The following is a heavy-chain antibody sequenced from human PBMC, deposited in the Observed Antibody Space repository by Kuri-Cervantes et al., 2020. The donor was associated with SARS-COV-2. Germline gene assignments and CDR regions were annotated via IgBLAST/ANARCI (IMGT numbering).Heavy chain of an antibody. CDR3: ARDNYDFWSGASLPGY. Sequence: SETLSLTCTVSGGSISSGDYYWSWIRQPPGKGLEWIGYIYYSGSTYYNPSLKSRVTISVDTSKNQFSLKLSSVTAADTAVYYCARDNYDFWSGASLPGYWGQGTLVTVSS. CDR1: GGSISSGDYY. CDR2: IYYSGST. J-gene: IGHJ4*02. D-gene: IGHD3-3*01. V-gene: IGHV4-30-4*08.